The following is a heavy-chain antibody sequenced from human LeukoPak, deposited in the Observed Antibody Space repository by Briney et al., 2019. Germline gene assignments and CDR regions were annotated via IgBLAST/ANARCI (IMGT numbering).Heavy chain of an antibody. J-gene: IGHJ5*02. CDR3: ASMSGEQWLPST. Sequence: SETLSLTCAVYGGSFSGYYWSWIRQPPGKGLEWVGEINHSGSTNYNPSLKSRVTISVDTSKNQFSLKLSSVTAADTAVYYCASMSGEQWLPSTWGQGTLVTVSS. CDR1: GGSFSGYY. D-gene: IGHD3-22*01. CDR2: INHSGST. V-gene: IGHV4-34*01.